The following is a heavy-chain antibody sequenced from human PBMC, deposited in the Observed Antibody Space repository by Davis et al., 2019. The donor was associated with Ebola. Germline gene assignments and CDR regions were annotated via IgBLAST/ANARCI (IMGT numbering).Heavy chain of an antibody. J-gene: IGHJ4*02. Sequence: GESLKISCTAPGFTFGDYAMTWVRQAPGKGLEWVGFIRSKAYGGTTEYAASVKGRFTISRDDSKSIAYLQMNSLKTEDTAVYYCTRGDGGAVVDWGQGTLVTVSS. CDR2: IRSKAYGGTT. CDR3: TRGDGGAVVD. CDR1: GFTFGDYA. D-gene: IGHD2-15*01. V-gene: IGHV3-49*04.